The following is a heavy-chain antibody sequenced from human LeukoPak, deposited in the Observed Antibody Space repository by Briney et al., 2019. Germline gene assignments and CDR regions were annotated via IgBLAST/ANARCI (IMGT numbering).Heavy chain of an antibody. J-gene: IGHJ5*02. CDR3: AKAATRAAAGDNWFDP. D-gene: IGHD6-13*01. CDR2: MNPKSGNT. Sequence: ASVKVSCKASGYTFSNYDINWVRQATGQGLEWMGRMNPKSGNTGYAQKFQGRVTVTRNTSTSTAYMDLSSLRSEDTAVYYCAKAATRAAAGDNWFDPWGQGTLVTVSS. V-gene: IGHV1-8*01. CDR1: GYTFSNYD.